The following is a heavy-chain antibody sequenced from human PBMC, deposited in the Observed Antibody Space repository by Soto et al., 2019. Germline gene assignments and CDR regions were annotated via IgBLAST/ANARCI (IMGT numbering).Heavy chain of an antibody. J-gene: IGHJ4*02. D-gene: IGHD4-17*01. CDR3: ARRVYYGGNSERTFDY. CDR2: IYYSGST. CDR1: GGSISSSSYY. V-gene: IGHV4-39*01. Sequence: SETLSLTCTVSGGSISSSSYYWGWIRQPPGKGLEWIGSIYYSGSTYYNPSLKSRVTISVDTSKNQFSLKLSSVTAADTAVYYCARRVYYGGNSERTFDYWGQGTLVTVSS.